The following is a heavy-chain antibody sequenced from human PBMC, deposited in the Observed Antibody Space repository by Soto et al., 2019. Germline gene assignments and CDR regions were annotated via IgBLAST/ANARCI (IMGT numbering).Heavy chain of an antibody. CDR2: IYYSGST. J-gene: IGHJ4*02. CDR3: ASWYGGNSVGYKRQLRYFDY. D-gene: IGHD2-21*02. V-gene: IGHV4-30-4*01. CDR1: GGSISSGDYY. Sequence: SETLSLTCTVSGGSISSGDYYWSWIRQPPGKGLEWIGYIYYSGSTYYNPSLKSRVTISVDTSKNQFSLKLSSVTAADTAVYYCASWYGGNSVGYKRQLRYFDYWGQGTLVTVSS.